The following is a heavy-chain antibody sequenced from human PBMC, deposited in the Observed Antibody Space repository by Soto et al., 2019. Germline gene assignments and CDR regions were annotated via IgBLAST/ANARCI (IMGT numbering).Heavy chain of an antibody. V-gene: IGHV3-11*01. CDR3: AKDPVTVTTVFYFDY. CDR1: GFTFSDYY. Sequence: GGSLRLSCAASGFTFSDYYMSWIRQAPGKGLEWVSYISSSGSTIYYADSVKGRFTISRDNAKNSLYLQMNSLRAEDTAVYYCAKDPVTVTTVFYFDYWGQGTLVTVSS. D-gene: IGHD4-17*01. J-gene: IGHJ4*02. CDR2: ISSSGSTI.